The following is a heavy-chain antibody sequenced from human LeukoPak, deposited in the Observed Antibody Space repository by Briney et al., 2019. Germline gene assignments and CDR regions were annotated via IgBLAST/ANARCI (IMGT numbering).Heavy chain of an antibody. CDR3: AREGGLGDLSSYYYYMDV. CDR2: FYSSGTT. Sequence: PSETLSLTCTFSGGSISIYYWSWIRQPAGKGLALIGRFYSSGTTNYNPSLKSRVTMSVDTSKSQFSLKLTSVTAADTAVYYCAREGGLGDLSSYYYYMDVWGKGTTVTVSS. D-gene: IGHD2-21*01. J-gene: IGHJ6*03. V-gene: IGHV4-4*07. CDR1: GGSISIYY.